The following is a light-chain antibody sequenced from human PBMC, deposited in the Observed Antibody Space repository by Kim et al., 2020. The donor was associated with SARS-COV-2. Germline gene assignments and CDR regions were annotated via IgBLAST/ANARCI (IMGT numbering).Light chain of an antibody. CDR1: KLGDKY. CDR2: QDS. V-gene: IGLV3-1*01. J-gene: IGLJ2*01. CDR3: QAWDSSTVV. Sequence: VSPGQTASITCSGDKLGDKYACWYQQKQGQSPVLVIYQDSKRTSGIPERFSGSNSGNTATLTISGTQAMDEADYYCQAWDSSTVVFGGGTQLTVL.